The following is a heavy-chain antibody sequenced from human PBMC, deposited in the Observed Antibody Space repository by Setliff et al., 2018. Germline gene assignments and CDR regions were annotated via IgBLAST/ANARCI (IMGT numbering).Heavy chain of an antibody. J-gene: IGHJ4*02. V-gene: IGHV4-4*07. Sequence: SETLSLTCTVSGGSINNYYWSWIRQPAGKGLEWIGRVYSNVGTNFNPSLKSRVTMSVDASKNQFSLKLSSVTAADTAVYYCARLPNYVWGSPVDYWGQGTLVTVSS. CDR2: VYSNVGT. D-gene: IGHD3-16*01. CDR3: ARLPNYVWGSPVDY. CDR1: GGSINNYY.